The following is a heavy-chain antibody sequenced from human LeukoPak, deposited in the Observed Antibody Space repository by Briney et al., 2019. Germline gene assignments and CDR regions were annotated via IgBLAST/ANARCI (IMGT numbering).Heavy chain of an antibody. V-gene: IGHV3-30*04. Sequence: GGSLRLSCAASGFTFSSYAMHWVRQAPGKGLEWAAVISFDGSDKFYADSVKGRFTISRDNPKNTLYLQLNSPRAEDTAVYYCATQPCSGGRCYLLHWGQGTLVTVSS. CDR2: ISFDGSDK. CDR3: ATQPCSGGRCYLLH. D-gene: IGHD2-15*01. J-gene: IGHJ4*02. CDR1: GFTFSSYA.